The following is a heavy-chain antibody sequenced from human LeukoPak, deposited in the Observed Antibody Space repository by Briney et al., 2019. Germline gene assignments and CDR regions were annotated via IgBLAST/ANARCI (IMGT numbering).Heavy chain of an antibody. CDR3: ARDLLGAQDY. CDR1: GFTFSSYE. D-gene: IGHD1-26*01. V-gene: IGHV3-48*03. CDR2: ISSSGSTI. J-gene: IGHJ4*02. Sequence: GGSLRLSCAASGFTFSSYEMNWVRQAPGKGLEWVSYISSSGSTIYYADSVKGRFTNSRDNAKNSLYLQMNSLRAEDTAVYYCARDLLGAQDYWGQGTLVTVSS.